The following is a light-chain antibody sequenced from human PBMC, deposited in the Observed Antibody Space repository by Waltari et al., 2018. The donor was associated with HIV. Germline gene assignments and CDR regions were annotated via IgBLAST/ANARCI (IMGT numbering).Light chain of an antibody. V-gene: IGKV1-39*01. J-gene: IGKJ1*01. Sequence: DIQMTQSPSSLSASVGDRVTITCRASQSISSYFNWYQQKPGKAPKLLIYAASSLQGGVPSRVSGSGSGTDFTLTISSLQPEEFATYDCQQSYSTPPWTFGQGTKVEIK. CDR2: AAS. CDR1: QSISSY. CDR3: QQSYSTPPWT.